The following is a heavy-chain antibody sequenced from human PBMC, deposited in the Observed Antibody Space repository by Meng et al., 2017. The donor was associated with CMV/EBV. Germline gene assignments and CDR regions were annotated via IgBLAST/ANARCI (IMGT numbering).Heavy chain of an antibody. CDR1: VYILTSYG. CDR3: ARDGLPVDPNLRDIVVVPAAPAEY. V-gene: IGHV1-18*01. Sequence: SVNVSRMSSVYILTSYGIRWVRQAPGQGLEWMGWISAYNGNTNYAKKLQGRVTMTTDTSTSTAYMEQRSLRSDDTAVYYCARDGLPVDPNLRDIVVVPAAPAEYWGQGTLVTVSS. D-gene: IGHD2-2*01. CDR2: ISAYNGNT. J-gene: IGHJ4*02.